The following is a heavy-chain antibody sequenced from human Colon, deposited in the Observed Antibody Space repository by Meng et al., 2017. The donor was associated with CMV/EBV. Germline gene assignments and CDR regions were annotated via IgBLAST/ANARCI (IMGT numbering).Heavy chain of an antibody. V-gene: IGHV1-18*04. Sequence: ASVKVSCKASGYTFTGYYMHWVRQAPGQGLEWMGWISANNGDTNYAQKVQGRVTMTTDTSTNTAYLEVRSLRSDDTAVYYCARFLVVSAASKYYGMDVWGHGTTVTVSS. D-gene: IGHD2-2*01. J-gene: IGHJ6*02. CDR2: ISANNGDT. CDR1: GYTFTGYY. CDR3: ARFLVVSAASKYYGMDV.